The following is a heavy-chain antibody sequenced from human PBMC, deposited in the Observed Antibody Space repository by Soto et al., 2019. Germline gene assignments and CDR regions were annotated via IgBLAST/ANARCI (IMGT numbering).Heavy chain of an antibody. V-gene: IGHV4-34*01. J-gene: IGHJ4*02. D-gene: IGHD3-10*01. CDR2: INHSGST. CDR3: ARDRGAY. Sequence: QVQLQQWGAGLLKPSETLSLTCAVYGGSFSGYYWSWIRQPPGKGLEWIGEINHSGSTNYNPSLKSRVPLSVDTSKNQFSLKLSSVTAADTAVYYCARDRGAYWGQGTLVTVSS. CDR1: GGSFSGYY.